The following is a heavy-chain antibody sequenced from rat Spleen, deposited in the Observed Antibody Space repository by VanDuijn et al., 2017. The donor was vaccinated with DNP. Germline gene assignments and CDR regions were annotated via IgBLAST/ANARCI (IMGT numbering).Heavy chain of an antibody. CDR3: ATHDWDY. D-gene: IGHD4-2*01. J-gene: IGHJ2*01. V-gene: IGHV5-7*01. CDR1: GFTFSDYN. Sequence: EVQLVESGGGLVQPGRSMKLSCAVSGFTFSDYNMAWVRQGPTKGLEWVASISYDGGSTYYRDSVKGRFTISRDNAENTQYLQMDSLRSEDTATYYCATHDWDYWGQGVMVTVSS. CDR2: ISYDGGST.